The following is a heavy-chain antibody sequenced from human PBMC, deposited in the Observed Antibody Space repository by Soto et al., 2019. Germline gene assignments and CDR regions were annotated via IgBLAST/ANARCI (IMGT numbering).Heavy chain of an antibody. V-gene: IGHV3-11*01. CDR3: ASVRIVATIFFFDY. J-gene: IGHJ4*02. CDR1: GFTFSDFY. Sequence: QVQLVESGGDLVKPGGSLRLSCAASGFTFSDFYMSWIRQAPGKGLEWISYISGSGTTMYYADSMKGRFTISRDNAKDSLYLQMNSLRAKDTAEYYCASVRIVATIFFFDYWGQGTLVTVSS. CDR2: ISGSGTTM. D-gene: IGHD5-12*01.